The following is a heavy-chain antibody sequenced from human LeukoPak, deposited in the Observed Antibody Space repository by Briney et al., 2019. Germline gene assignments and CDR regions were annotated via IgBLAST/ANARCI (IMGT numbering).Heavy chain of an antibody. Sequence: PGGSLRLSCAASGFTLCIYCMHCVREAPGKGRGWVSRSNTEGSTTTYADSVKGPFTTSRNNAKNTLYLQMNSQRAEDTAVYYCARDRGGSGPTTTDYWGQGTLVTVSS. CDR2: SNTEGSTT. CDR1: GFTLCIYC. D-gene: IGHD6-19*01. V-gene: IGHV3-74*01. CDR3: ARDRGGSGPTTTDY. J-gene: IGHJ4*02.